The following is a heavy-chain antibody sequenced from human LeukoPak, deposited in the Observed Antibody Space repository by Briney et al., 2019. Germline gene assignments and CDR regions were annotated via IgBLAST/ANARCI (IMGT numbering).Heavy chain of an antibody. CDR1: GGTFSSYA. Sequence: GASVKVSCKASGGTFSSYAISWVRQAPGQGLEWMGRIIPILGIANYAQKFQGRVTITADKSTSTAYMELSSLRSEDTAVYYCARRGDGYNDAFDIWGQGTMVTVSS. CDR2: IIPILGIA. D-gene: IGHD5-24*01. J-gene: IGHJ3*02. CDR3: ARRGDGYNDAFDI. V-gene: IGHV1-69*04.